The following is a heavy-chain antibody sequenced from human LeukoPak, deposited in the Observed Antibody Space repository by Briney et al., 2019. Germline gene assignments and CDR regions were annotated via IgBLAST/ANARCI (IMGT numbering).Heavy chain of an antibody. CDR2: IKQDGSEK. V-gene: IGHV3-7*01. J-gene: IGHJ4*02. CDR3: ARYHLSRFDY. CDR1: GFTFSGYW. Sequence: PGGSLRLSCAASGFTFSGYWMTWVRQAPGKGLEWVANIKQDGSEKYYVDSVQGRFTISRDNAKNSLYLQMNSLRAEDTAVYYCARYHLSRFDYWGQGTLVTVSS. D-gene: IGHD3-3*02.